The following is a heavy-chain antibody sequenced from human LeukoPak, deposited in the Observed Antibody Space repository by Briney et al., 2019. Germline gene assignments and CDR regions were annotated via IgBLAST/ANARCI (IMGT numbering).Heavy chain of an antibody. V-gene: IGHV3-7*02. CDR2: IKPDGSEI. Sequence: GGSLRLSCAASGFTFSDYWMDWVRQAPGKGLEWVANIKPDGSEIYYVDAVKGRFTISRDNAKNSLYLQMNSLRAEDTAVYYCTRSLDFWGQGTLVTVSS. CDR1: GFTFSDYW. J-gene: IGHJ4*02. D-gene: IGHD2-15*01. CDR3: TRSLDF.